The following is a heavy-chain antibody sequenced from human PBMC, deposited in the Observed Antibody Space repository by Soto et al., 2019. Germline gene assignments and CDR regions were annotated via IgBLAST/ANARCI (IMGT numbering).Heavy chain of an antibody. D-gene: IGHD1-26*01. CDR2: IKSKTDGGTT. CDR3: TTEYSGSYSADY. V-gene: IGHV3-15*01. J-gene: IGHJ4*02. CDR1: GFTFSNAW. Sequence: EVQLVESGGGLVKPGGSLRLSCAASGFTFSNAWMSWVRQAPGKGLEWVGRIKSKTDGGTTDYAAPVKGRFTISRDDSKNTLYLQMNSLKTEDTAVYYCTTEYSGSYSADYWGQGTLVTVSS.